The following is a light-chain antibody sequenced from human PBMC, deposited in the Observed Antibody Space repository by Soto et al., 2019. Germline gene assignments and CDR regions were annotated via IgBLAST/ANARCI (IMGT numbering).Light chain of an antibody. CDR1: QSLVHSNGNTF. Sequence: DVVMTQSPLSLPVTIGQPASISCRSSQSLVHSNGNTFLNWFQQRPGHSPRRLMYKVSNRDSGVPDRFSGSGSGTDFTLKISRVEAEDVGVDYCMQGTHWPLTFGGGTKVEIK. CDR3: MQGTHWPLT. V-gene: IGKV2-30*02. CDR2: KVS. J-gene: IGKJ4*01.